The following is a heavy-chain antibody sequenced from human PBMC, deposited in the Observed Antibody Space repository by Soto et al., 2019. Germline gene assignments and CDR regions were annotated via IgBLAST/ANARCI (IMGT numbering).Heavy chain of an antibody. V-gene: IGHV1-3*01. J-gene: IGHJ5*02. CDR1: GYTFTRYT. CDR2: INPDNGNT. D-gene: IGHD2-15*01. CDR3: ARGIATGQLDP. Sequence: SVKVSCKASGYTFTRYTMNWVRQAPGQRLEWMGWINPDNGNTKSSQKFQDRVIITRDTSASTAYMDLSSLRSEDTAVYYCARGIATGQLDPWGQGTLVTVYS.